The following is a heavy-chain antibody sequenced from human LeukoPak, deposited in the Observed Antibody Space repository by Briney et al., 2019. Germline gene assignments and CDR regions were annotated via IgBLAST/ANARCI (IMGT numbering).Heavy chain of an antibody. D-gene: IGHD3-22*01. Sequence: GGSLRLSCAASGFTVSSNYMSWVRQAPGKGLEWVSVIYSGCSTYYADSVKGRFTISRHNSKNTLYLQMNSLRAEDTAVYYCARDVDSSGYNDAFDIWGQGTMVTVSS. CDR3: ARDVDSSGYNDAFDI. J-gene: IGHJ3*02. CDR1: GFTVSSNY. CDR2: IYSGCST. V-gene: IGHV3-53*04.